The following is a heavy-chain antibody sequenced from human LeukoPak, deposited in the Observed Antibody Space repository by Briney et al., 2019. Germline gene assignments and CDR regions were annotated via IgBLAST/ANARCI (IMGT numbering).Heavy chain of an antibody. Sequence: GASVKVSCKASGGTFSSYAISWVRQAPGQGLEWTGGIIPIFGTANYAQKFQGRVTITADESTSTAYMELSSLRSEDTAVYYCARSYYYGSGSYINFDYWGQGTLVTVSS. J-gene: IGHJ4*02. CDR2: IIPIFGTA. V-gene: IGHV1-69*13. CDR1: GGTFSSYA. CDR3: ARSYYYGSGSYINFDY. D-gene: IGHD3-10*01.